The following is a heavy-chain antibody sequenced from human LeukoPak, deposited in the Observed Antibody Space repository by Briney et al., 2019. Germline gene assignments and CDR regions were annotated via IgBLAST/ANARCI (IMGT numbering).Heavy chain of an antibody. CDR1: GYTFTSYG. D-gene: IGHD6-19*01. V-gene: IGHV1-18*01. CDR3: ARVVAVAGNPVSYYGMDV. Sequence: GASVKVSCKASGYTFTSYGISWVRQAPGQGLEWMGWISADNGNTNYAQKLQGRVTMPTDTSTSTAYMELRSLRSDDTAVYYCARVVAVAGNPVSYYGMDVWGQGTTVTVSS. J-gene: IGHJ6*02. CDR2: ISADNGNT.